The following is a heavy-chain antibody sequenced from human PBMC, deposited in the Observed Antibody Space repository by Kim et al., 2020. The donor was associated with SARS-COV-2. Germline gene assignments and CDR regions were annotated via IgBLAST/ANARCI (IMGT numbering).Heavy chain of an antibody. J-gene: IGHJ6*02. CDR1: GFTFSSYG. D-gene: IGHD5-12*01. CDR3: AKDLAYMATIAGDYYGMDV. Sequence: GGSLRLSCAASGFTFSSYGMHWVRQAPGKGLEWVAVISYDGSNKYYADSVKGRFTISRDNSKNTLYLQMNSLRAEDTAVYYCAKDLAYMATIAGDYYGMDVWGQGTTVTVSS. CDR2: ISYDGSNK. V-gene: IGHV3-30*18.